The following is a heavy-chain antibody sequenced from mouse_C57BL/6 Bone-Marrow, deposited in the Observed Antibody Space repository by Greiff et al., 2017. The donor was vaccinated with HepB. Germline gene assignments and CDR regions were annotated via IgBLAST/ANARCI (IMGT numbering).Heavy chain of an antibody. V-gene: IGHV7-3*01. Sequence: EVQGVESGGGLVQPGGSLSLSCAASGFTFTDYYMSWVRQPPGKPLEWLGFIRNKANGYTTEYSASVKGRFTISRDNSQSILYLQMNALRAEDSATYYCARYSPPYYYYGSSYAMDYWGQGTSVTVSS. CDR1: GFTFTDYY. J-gene: IGHJ4*01. CDR2: IRNKANGYTT. D-gene: IGHD1-1*01. CDR3: ARYSPPYYYYGSSYAMDY.